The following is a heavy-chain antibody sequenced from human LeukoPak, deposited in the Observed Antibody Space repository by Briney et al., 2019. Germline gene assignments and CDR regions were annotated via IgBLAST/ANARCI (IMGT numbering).Heavy chain of an antibody. Sequence: PSETLSLTCTVWGGSISTYYWSWIRQPPGKGLEWIGYIYYSGSTNYNPSLKSRVSISADTSKNQFSLKLSSVTAADTAVYYCARVTAVAGFTNFDYWGQGTLVTVSS. D-gene: IGHD6-19*01. V-gene: IGHV4-59*01. CDR3: ARVTAVAGFTNFDY. CDR1: GGSISTYY. J-gene: IGHJ4*02. CDR2: IYYSGST.